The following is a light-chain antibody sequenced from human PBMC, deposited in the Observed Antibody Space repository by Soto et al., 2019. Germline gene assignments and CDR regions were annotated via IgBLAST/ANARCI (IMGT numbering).Light chain of an antibody. CDR2: DAS. CDR1: QSVSSAY. V-gene: IGKV3-20*01. J-gene: IGKJ1*01. Sequence: EIVLTQSPGTLSLSPGERATLSCRASQSVSSAYLAWYQHKPGQPPTLLIYDASSRVTGIPDRFSGSGSGTDFTLTLSRLEPEDFAVYYCQQYGSSSTWPFGQGTKVEIK. CDR3: QQYGSSSTWP.